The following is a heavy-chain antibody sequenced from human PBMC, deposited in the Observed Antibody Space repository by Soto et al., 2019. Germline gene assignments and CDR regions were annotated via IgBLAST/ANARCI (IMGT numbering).Heavy chain of an antibody. V-gene: IGHV4-31*01. Sequence: QVQLQESGPGLVKPSQTLSLSCSVSGGSISSDRYFWSWVRQHPGKGLEWIAYILNSGSTYFNPSCWGQVRISGDMSKSQLSLNLSSVTAADTAVYYCARGHTTFGFYYYGLDVWGQGATVIVSS. CDR2: ILNSGST. J-gene: IGHJ6*02. D-gene: IGHD3-10*01. CDR1: GGSISSDRYF. CDR3: ARGHTTFGFYYYGLDV.